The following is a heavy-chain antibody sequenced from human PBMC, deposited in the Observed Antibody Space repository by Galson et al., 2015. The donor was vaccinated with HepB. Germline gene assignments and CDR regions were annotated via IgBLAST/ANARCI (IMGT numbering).Heavy chain of an antibody. J-gene: IGHJ3*02. Sequence: SLRLSCAASGFSFNKYTLHWVRQAPGKGLEWLSLISYDGSKRNYADSVKGRFTISRDNPGNTLYLQINSLRDEDTAMYFCARVGTLLLVEGDAFNIWGQGTMVIVSS. CDR2: ISYDGSKR. V-gene: IGHV3-30-3*01. CDR1: GFSFNKYT. CDR3: ARVGTLLLVEGDAFNI. D-gene: IGHD2-15*01.